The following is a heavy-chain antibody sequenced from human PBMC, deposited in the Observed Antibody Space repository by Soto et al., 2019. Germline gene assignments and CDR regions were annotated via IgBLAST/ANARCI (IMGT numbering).Heavy chain of an antibody. D-gene: IGHD3-3*01. J-gene: IGHJ5*02. Sequence: GGSLRLSCAASGFTFSSYGMHWVRQAPGKGLEWVAVISYDGSNKYYADSVKGRFTISRDNSKNTLYLQMNSLRAEDTAVYYCAKGIRRLAYYDFWSGYGDWFDPWGQGTLVTVSS. CDR2: ISYDGSNK. CDR1: GFTFSSYG. CDR3: AKGIRRLAYYDFWSGYGDWFDP. V-gene: IGHV3-30*18.